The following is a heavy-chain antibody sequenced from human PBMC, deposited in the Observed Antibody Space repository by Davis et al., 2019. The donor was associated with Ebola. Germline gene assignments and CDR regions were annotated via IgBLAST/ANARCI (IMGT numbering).Heavy chain of an antibody. CDR1: GFTFSSYW. V-gene: IGHV3-7*01. J-gene: IGHJ1*01. D-gene: IGHD3-22*01. Sequence: PGGSLRLSCAASGFTFSSYWMSWVRQAPGKGLEWVANIKQDGSEKYYVDSVKGRFTISRDNAKNSLYLQMNSLRAEDTAVYYCARDLSYYDSSGSRYFQHWGQGTLVTVSS. CDR2: IKQDGSEK. CDR3: ARDLSYYDSSGSRYFQH.